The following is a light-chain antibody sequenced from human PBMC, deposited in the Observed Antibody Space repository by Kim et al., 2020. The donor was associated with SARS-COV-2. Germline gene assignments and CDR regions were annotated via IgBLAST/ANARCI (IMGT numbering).Light chain of an antibody. CDR3: QQYGSWT. Sequence: LSPGERATLSCRASQSVSSSYLAWYQQKPGQAPRLLIYGASSRATGIPDRFSGSGSGTDFTLTISRLEPEDFAVYYCQQYGSWTFGQGTKVEIK. CDR1: QSVSSSY. CDR2: GAS. V-gene: IGKV3-20*01. J-gene: IGKJ1*01.